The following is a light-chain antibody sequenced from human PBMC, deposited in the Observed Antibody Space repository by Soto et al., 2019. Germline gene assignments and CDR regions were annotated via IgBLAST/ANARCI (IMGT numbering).Light chain of an antibody. CDR2: GAS. Sequence: EIVLTQSPGTLSLSPGERATLSCRASQTVTNTYLAWYQQKSGQAPKFLIYGASNRATGIPDRFSGSGSGTDFTLTISRLEPEAFAVYYCQQYGTLPPTFGGGTKVEI. J-gene: IGKJ4*01. CDR1: QTVTNTY. CDR3: QQYGTLPPT. V-gene: IGKV3-20*01.